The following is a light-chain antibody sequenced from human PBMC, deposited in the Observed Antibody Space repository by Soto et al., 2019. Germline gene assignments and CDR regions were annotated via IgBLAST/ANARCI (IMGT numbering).Light chain of an antibody. V-gene: IGKV3-11*01. J-gene: IGKJ4*01. CDR2: DAS. CDR1: QSVSSN. Sequence: EIVSTQSPATLSLSPGDRATLSCRASQSVSSNLAWYQQKPGQAPRLLIYDASNRANGIPTRFSGSGSGTDFTLTISSLEPEDFAVYYCQQRYNWPSFGGGTKVEIK. CDR3: QQRYNWPS.